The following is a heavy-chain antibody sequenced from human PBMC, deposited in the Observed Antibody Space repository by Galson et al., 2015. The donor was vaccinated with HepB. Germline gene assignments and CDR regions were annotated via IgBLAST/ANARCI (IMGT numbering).Heavy chain of an antibody. D-gene: IGHD6-6*01. CDR2: IKQDGSEK. J-gene: IGHJ3*02. Sequence: SLRLSCAASGFTFSSYWMTWVRQAPGKGLEWVANIKQDGSEKSYVDSVKGRFTISRDNAKNSLYLQMNSLRAEDTAVYYCVRELAARIWGQGTMVTVSS. CDR1: GFTFSSYW. CDR3: VRELAARI. V-gene: IGHV3-7*03.